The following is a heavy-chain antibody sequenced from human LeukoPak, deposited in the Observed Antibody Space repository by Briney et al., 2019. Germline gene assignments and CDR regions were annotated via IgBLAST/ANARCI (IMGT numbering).Heavy chain of an antibody. CDR1: GVSITDYY. Sequence: SETLSLICSVSGVSITDYYWNWIRQPAGKGLEWIGRVSASGTANYNPSLKSRVTLSVDTAQNQSSLKLTSVTGADTAVYYCAREDVVVFAFDLWAKGQRSPSPQ. CDR3: AREDVVVFAFDL. J-gene: IGHJ3*01. V-gene: IGHV4-4*07. D-gene: IGHD3-22*01. CDR2: VSASGTA.